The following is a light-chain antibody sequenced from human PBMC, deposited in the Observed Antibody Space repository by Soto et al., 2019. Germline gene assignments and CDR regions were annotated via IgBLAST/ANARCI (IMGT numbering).Light chain of an antibody. Sequence: QSALAQPASVSGSPGQSITISCTGTSNDVGAYDSVSWYQQHPHKAPQVIIYRGTQRPSGASNRFSASTSGNAASLTISGLQAEDEADYYCSSYISSSTLVFGTGTKVTVL. CDR3: SSYISSSTLV. V-gene: IGLV2-14*02. CDR1: SNDVGAYDS. J-gene: IGLJ1*01. CDR2: RGT.